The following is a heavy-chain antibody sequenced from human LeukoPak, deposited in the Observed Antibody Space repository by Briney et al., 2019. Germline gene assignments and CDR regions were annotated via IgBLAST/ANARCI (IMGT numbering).Heavy chain of an antibody. CDR2: INHSGST. J-gene: IGHJ4*02. D-gene: IGHD3-22*01. CDR3: ARLELRYYYDSSGYYLVDAFDY. Sequence: SETLSLTCAVYGGSFSGYCWSWIRQPPGKGLEWIGEINHSGSTNYNPSLKSRVTISVDTSKNQFSLKLSSVTAADTAVYYCARLELRYYYDSSGYYLVDAFDYWGQGTLVTVSS. V-gene: IGHV4-34*01. CDR1: GGSFSGYC.